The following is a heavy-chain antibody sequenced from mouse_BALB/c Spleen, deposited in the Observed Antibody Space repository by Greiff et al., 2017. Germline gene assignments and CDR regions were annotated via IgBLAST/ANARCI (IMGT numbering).Heavy chain of an antibody. V-gene: IGHV1-62-2*01. J-gene: IGHJ4*01. D-gene: IGHD2-3*01. CDR3: ARHGRWLLSHYYAMDY. CDR2: FYPGSGSI. CDR1: GYTFTEYI. Sequence: QVQLKESGAGLVKPGASVKLSCKASGYTFTEYIIHWVKQRSGQGLEWIGWFYPGSGSIKYNEKFKDKATLTADKSSSTVYMELSRLTSEDSAVYFCARHGRWLLSHYYAMDYWGQGTSVTVSS.